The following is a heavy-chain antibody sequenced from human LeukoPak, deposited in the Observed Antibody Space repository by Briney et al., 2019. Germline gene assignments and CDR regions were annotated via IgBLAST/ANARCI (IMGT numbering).Heavy chain of an antibody. V-gene: IGHV3-23*01. D-gene: IGHD1-26*01. CDR1: GFTFGNYA. CDR2: ISGSGDTT. Sequence: GGSLRLSCAASGFTFGNYAMSWVRQAPGRGLEWVSVISGSGDTTYYRDSLKGRFTVSRDNSKNMLFLQMNSLRAEDTAVYFCAKLPSVGATAFFDYWGQGILVTVSS. J-gene: IGHJ4*02. CDR3: AKLPSVGATAFFDY.